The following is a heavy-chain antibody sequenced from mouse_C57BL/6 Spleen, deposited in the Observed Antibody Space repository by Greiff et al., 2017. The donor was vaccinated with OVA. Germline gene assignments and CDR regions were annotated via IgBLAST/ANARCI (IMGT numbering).Heavy chain of an antibody. D-gene: IGHD2-1*01. CDR3: ARSTIYYGNYYFDY. V-gene: IGHV1-12*01. J-gene: IGHJ2*01. CDR1: GYTFTSYN. CDR2: IYPGNGDT. Sequence: LQESGAELVRPGASVKMSCKASGYTFTSYNMHWVKQTPRQGLAWIGAIYPGNGDTSYNQKFKGKATLTVDKSSSTAYMQLSSLTSEDSAVYFCARSTIYYGNYYFDYWGQGTTLTVSS.